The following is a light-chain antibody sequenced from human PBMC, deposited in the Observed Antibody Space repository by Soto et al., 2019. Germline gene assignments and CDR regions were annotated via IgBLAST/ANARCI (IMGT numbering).Light chain of an antibody. V-gene: IGKV1-39*01. CDR2: AAS. CDR1: QSISSY. CDR3: QRSYSTPPT. J-gene: IGKJ2*01. Sequence: DIQMTQSPSSLSASVGDRVTITCRASQSISSYLNWYQQKPGKAPKLLIYAASRLQSGVPSRFSGSGSGTDFTLPISSLQPEDFATYYCQRSYSTPPTCGQGTKLEIK.